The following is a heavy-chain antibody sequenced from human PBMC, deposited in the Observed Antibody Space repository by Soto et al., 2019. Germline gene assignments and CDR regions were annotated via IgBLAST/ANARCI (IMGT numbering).Heavy chain of an antibody. J-gene: IGHJ6*03. CDR3: ARRDPRDYYYYMDV. CDR1: GGSISSYY. CDR2: IYYIFST. Sequence: SETLSLTCTVSGGSISSYYWSWIRQPPVNGLECIGYIYYIFSTNYSPSLKSRFTISLDTSKSQFSLKLSSFTAADTSVYYCARRDPRDYYYYMDVWGKGTTVTVSS. V-gene: IGHV4-59*01. D-gene: IGHD2-21*02.